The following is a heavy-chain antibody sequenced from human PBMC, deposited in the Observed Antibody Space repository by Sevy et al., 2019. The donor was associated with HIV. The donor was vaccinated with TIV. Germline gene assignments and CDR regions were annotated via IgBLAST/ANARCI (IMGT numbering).Heavy chain of an antibody. Sequence: GGSLILSCADSGFTFIDYAMHWVRQAPGKGLEWVAVISDDGSKTYYADSVNGRFTISRDNSKNTLYLQMNSLRADDTAVYYCARGRVTSHYFDYWGQGTLVTVSS. CDR3: ARGRVTSHYFDY. J-gene: IGHJ4*02. V-gene: IGHV3-30*04. CDR1: GFTFIDYA. CDR2: ISDDGSKT. D-gene: IGHD2-21*02.